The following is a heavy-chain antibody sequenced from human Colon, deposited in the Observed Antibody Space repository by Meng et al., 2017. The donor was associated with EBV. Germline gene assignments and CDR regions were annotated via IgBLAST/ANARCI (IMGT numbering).Heavy chain of an antibody. J-gene: IGHJ4*02. CDR3: AREENTSGWYYH. CDR1: GGSFSNGGYY. CDR2: IYYSGST. D-gene: IGHD6-13*01. V-gene: IGHV4-30-4*01. Sequence: QVHPQEPAPELVKPSPTLSLTCTVSGGSFSNGGYYWSWIRQPPGKGLEWIGYIYYSGSTYFNPSLKSRSFMSVDTSKNQFSLSLNSVTAADTAVYYCAREENTSGWYYHWGQGTLVTVSS.